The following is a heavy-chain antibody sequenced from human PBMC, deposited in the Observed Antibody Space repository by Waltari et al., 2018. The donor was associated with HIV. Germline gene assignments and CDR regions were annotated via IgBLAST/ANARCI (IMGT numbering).Heavy chain of an antibody. D-gene: IGHD3-16*02. CDR3: ASLMITFVGVIDPGAFDI. CDR1: GGSFSGYY. Sequence: QVQLQQWGAGLLKPSETLSLTCAVYGGSFSGYYWSWIRQPPGKGLEWIGEIKHSGSPNSNPSLNSRVTISVDSSKNLFSLKLSSVTAADTAVYYCASLMITFVGVIDPGAFDIWGQGTMVTVSS. J-gene: IGHJ3*02. V-gene: IGHV4-34*01. CDR2: IKHSGSP.